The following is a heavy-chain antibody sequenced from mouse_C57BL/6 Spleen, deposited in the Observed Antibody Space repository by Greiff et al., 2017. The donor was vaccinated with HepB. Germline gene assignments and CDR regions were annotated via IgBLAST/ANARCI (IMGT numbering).Heavy chain of an antibody. D-gene: IGHD4-1*02. CDR3: TPAPNWDLPWFAY. J-gene: IGHJ3*01. CDR2: IYPGNSDT. CDR1: GYTFTSYW. V-gene: IGHV1-5*01. Sequence: VQLQQSGTVLARPGASVKMSCKTSGYTFTSYWMHWVKQRPGQGLEWIGAIYPGNSDTSYNQKFKGKAKLTAVTSASTAYMELSSLTNEDSAVYYCTPAPNWDLPWFAYWGQGTLVTVSA.